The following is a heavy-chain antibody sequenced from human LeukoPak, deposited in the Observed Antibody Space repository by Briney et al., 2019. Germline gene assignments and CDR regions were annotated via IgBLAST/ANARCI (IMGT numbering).Heavy chain of an antibody. Sequence: GGSLRLSCVASGFTFSSYWMHWVRQDPRKGLVWVSRINGDGRNINYADSVRGRFTISRDNAKNTLYLQMNTLRVEDTAVYYCAIYYGSGSYYNYAFDIWGQGTMVTVSS. D-gene: IGHD3-10*01. CDR1: GFTFSSYW. CDR3: AIYYGSGSYYNYAFDI. V-gene: IGHV3-74*01. CDR2: INGDGRNI. J-gene: IGHJ3*02.